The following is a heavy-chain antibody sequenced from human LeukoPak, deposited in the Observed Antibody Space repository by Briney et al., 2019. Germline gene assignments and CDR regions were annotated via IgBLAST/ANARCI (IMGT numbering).Heavy chain of an antibody. CDR3: ARSELLWFGGVNSGFDY. CDR1: GGSISSYY. Sequence: SETLSLTCTVSGGSISSYYWSWIRQPAGKGLEWIGRIYTSGSTNYNPSLKSRVTMSVDTSKNQFSLKLSSVTAADTAVYYCARSELLWFGGVNSGFDYWGQGTLVTVSS. CDR2: IYTSGST. V-gene: IGHV4-4*07. D-gene: IGHD3-10*01. J-gene: IGHJ4*02.